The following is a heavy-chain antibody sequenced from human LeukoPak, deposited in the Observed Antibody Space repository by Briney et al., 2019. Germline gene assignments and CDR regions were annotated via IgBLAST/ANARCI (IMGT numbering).Heavy chain of an antibody. V-gene: IGHV4-59*08. J-gene: IGHJ4*02. D-gene: IGHD1-14*01. Sequence: TSETLSLTCTVSGGSISSYYWSWIRQPPGKGLEWIGYIYYSGSTNYNPSLKSRVTISVDTSKNQFSLKLSSVTAADTAVYYCARTGNEIDYWGQGTLATVSS. CDR2: IYYSGST. CDR3: ARTGNEIDY. CDR1: GGSISSYY.